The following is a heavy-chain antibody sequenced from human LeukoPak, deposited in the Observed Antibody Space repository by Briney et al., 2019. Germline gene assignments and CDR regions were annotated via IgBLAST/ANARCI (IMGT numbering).Heavy chain of an antibody. J-gene: IGHJ4*02. CDR1: GGSISSSNW. CDR2: IYYSGST. D-gene: IGHD3-10*01. Sequence: SETLSLTCAVSGGSISSSNWWSWVRQPPGKGLEWIGYIYYSGSTSYNPSLKSRVTILVDTSKNQFSLKLSSMTAADTAVYYCARFQSPVVPVDYWGQGTLVTVSS. V-gene: IGHV4-4*02. CDR3: ARFQSPVVPVDY.